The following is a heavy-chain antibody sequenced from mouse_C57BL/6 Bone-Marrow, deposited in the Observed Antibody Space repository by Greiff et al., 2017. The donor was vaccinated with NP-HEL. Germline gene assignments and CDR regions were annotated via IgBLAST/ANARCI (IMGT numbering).Heavy chain of an antibody. V-gene: IGHV14-3*01. CDR3: ALYYDYDGYFDY. J-gene: IGHJ2*01. CDR2: IDPANGNT. Sequence: VHVKQSVAELVRPGASVKLSCTASGFNIKNTYMHWVKQRPEQGLEWIGRIDPANGNTKYAPKFQGKATITADTSSNTAYLQLSSLTSEDTAIYYCALYYDYDGYFDYWGQGTTLTVSS. CDR1: GFNIKNTY. D-gene: IGHD2-4*01.